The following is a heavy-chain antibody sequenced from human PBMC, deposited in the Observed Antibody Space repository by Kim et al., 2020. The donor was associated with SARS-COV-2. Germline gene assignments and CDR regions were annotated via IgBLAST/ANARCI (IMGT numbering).Heavy chain of an antibody. CDR2: ISYDGSNK. D-gene: IGHD3-16*02. CDR3: AKEGPPQLGSMITFGGVIAT. V-gene: IGHV3-30*18. J-gene: IGHJ5*02. CDR1: GFTFSSYG. Sequence: GGSLRLSCAASGFTFSSYGMHWVRQAPGKGLEWVAVISYDGSNKYYADSVKGRFTISRDNSKNTLYLQMNSLRAEDTAVYYCAKEGPPQLGSMITFGGVIATWGQGTLVTVSS.